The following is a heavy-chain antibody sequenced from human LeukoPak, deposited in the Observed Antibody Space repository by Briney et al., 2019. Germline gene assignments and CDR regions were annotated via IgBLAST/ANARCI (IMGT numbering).Heavy chain of an antibody. V-gene: IGHV4-59*01. Sequence: SETLSLTCTVSGGSINTYYWSWIRQPPGDTLEYIGYIYHNGDTYYNPSLKSRVTISVDTSKNQFSLKRSSVTAADTAVYYCARAYYYDSSALLADWGQGTLVTVSS. CDR3: ARAYYYDSSALLAD. CDR2: IYHNGDT. CDR1: GGSINTYY. J-gene: IGHJ4*02. D-gene: IGHD3-22*01.